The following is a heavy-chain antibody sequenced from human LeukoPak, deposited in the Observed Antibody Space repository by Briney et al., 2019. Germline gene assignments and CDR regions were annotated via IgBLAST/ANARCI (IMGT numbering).Heavy chain of an antibody. CDR1: GGTFISYA. J-gene: IGHJ4*02. D-gene: IGHD6-13*01. CDR3: ARDGVAAAGNFDY. Sequence: ASVKVSCKASGGTFISYAISWVRQAPGQGREWMGGIIPIFGTANYAQKFQGRVTITADESTSTAYMELSSLRSEDTAVYYCARDGVAAAGNFDYWGQGTLVTVSS. CDR2: IIPIFGTA. V-gene: IGHV1-69*13.